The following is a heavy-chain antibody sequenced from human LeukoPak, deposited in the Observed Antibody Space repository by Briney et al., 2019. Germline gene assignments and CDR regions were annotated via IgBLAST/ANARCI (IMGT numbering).Heavy chain of an antibody. J-gene: IGHJ3*02. CDR1: GFTLSSYA. CDR3: ARDILEWFYRGDAFDI. D-gene: IGHD3-3*01. Sequence: GGSLRLSCAASGFTLSSYAMHWVRQAPGKGLEWVAVISYDGSNKYYADSVKGRFTISRDNSKNTLYLQMNSLRAEDTAVYYCARDILEWFYRGDAFDIWGQGTMVTVSS. CDR2: ISYDGSNK. V-gene: IGHV3-30*04.